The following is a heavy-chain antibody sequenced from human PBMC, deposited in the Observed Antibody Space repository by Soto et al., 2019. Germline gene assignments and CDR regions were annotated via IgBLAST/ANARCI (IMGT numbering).Heavy chain of an antibody. CDR2: IKQDGSEK. D-gene: IGHD3-10*01. CDR1: GLTFSSYW. CDR3: ARGEAIGDDP. V-gene: IGHV3-7*01. Sequence: EVQLVESGGGLVQPGGSLRLSCAASGLTFSSYWMTWVRQAPGKGLEWVANIKQDGSEKYYGDSVKGRFTISRDNAKNSLYLQMNNLRVEDTAVYYCARGEAIGDDPWGHGTLVTVSS. J-gene: IGHJ5*02.